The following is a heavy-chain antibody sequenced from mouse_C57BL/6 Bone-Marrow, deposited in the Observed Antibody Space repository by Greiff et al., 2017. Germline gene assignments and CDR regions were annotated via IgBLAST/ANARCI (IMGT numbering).Heavy chain of an antibody. V-gene: IGHV1-64*01. Sequence: QVQLKQSGPELVKPGASVKLSCKASGYTFTSYWMHWVKQRPGQGLEWIGMIHPNSGSTNYNEKFKSKATLTVDKSSSTAYMQLSSLTSEDSAVYYCARWALLRWMDYWGQGTSVTVSS. J-gene: IGHJ4*01. CDR2: IHPNSGST. CDR1: GYTFTSYW. D-gene: IGHD1-1*02. CDR3: ARWALLRWMDY.